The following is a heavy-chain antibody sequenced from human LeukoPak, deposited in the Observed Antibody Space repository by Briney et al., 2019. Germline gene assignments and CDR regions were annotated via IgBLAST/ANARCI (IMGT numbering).Heavy chain of an antibody. CDR1: GGTFSSYTI. CDR3: ASPWFT. CDR2: IYYSGST. V-gene: IGHV4-30-4*08. J-gene: IGHJ5*02. D-gene: IGHD3-9*01. Sequence: SCKASGGTFSSYTISWIRQPPGKGLEWIGYIYYSGSTYYNPSLKSRVTISVDTSKNQFSLTLSSVTAADTAVYYCASPWFTWGQGTLVTVSS.